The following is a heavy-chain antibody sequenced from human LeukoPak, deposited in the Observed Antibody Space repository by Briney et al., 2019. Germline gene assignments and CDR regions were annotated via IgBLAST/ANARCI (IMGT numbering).Heavy chain of an antibody. J-gene: IGHJ4*02. CDR2: IYYSGST. CDR3: ARVRLRGYYFGY. V-gene: IGHV4-59*01. Sequence: PSETLSLTCTVSGGSISSYYWSWIRQPPGKGLEWIGYIYYSGSTNYNPSLKSRVTISVDTSKNQFSLKLGSVTAADTAVYYCARVRLRGYYFGYWGQGTLVTVSS. CDR1: GGSISSYY. D-gene: IGHD2-15*01.